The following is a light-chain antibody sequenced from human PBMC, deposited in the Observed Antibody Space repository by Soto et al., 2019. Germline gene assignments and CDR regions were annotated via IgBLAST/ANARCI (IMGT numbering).Light chain of an antibody. CDR1: QSISSY. CDR3: QQFNSYPIT. J-gene: IGKJ5*01. CDR2: DAT. Sequence: DIQMTQSPSSLSASVGDRVTITCRASQSISSYLNWYQQRPGKAPNLLIYDATRLHSGVPPRFSGSGYGTDFTLTITSLQLEDFATYYCQQFNSYPITFGQGTRLEIK. V-gene: IGKV1-39*01.